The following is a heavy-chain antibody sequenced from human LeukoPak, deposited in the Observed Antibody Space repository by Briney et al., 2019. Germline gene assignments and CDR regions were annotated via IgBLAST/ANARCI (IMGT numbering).Heavy chain of an antibody. CDR3: ARGCSSTSCYLAFDI. CDR1: GGSISSYY. J-gene: IGHJ3*02. Sequence: SETLSLTCTVSGGSISSYYWSWIRQPPGKGLEWIGYIYYSGSTNYNPSLKSRVTISVDTSKNQFSLKLSSVAAADTAVYYCARGCSSTSCYLAFDIWGQGTMVTVSS. V-gene: IGHV4-59*08. D-gene: IGHD2-2*01. CDR2: IYYSGST.